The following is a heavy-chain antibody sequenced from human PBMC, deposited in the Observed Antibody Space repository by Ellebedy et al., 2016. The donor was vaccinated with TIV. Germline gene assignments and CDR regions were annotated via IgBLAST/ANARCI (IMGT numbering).Heavy chain of an antibody. CDR1: GASTSSHS. Sequence: MPGGSLRPSCTLSGASTSSHSWSWIRQSPGKGLEWIGFIDYSGSTNYNPSLKSRVTILLETSKNQFSLKLNYVTAADTAVYYGAGHSVGAGVWSDGLDIWGQGTMVTVSS. D-gene: IGHD1-26*01. CDR2: IDYSGST. CDR3: AGHSVGAGVWSDGLDI. V-gene: IGHV4-59*08. J-gene: IGHJ3*02.